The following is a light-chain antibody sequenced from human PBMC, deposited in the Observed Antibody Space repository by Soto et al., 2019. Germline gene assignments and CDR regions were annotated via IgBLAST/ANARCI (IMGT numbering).Light chain of an antibody. CDR2: AAS. V-gene: IGKV1-27*01. Sequence: DIQMTQSPSSLSASVGDRVTITCRASQGISNFLAWYQQKPGKVPKLLISAASTLQSGVPSRFSGSGSGTDFTLTITSLQPEDVATYYCLKYSSVITVGQGTRLEI. CDR3: LKYSSVIT. CDR1: QGISNF. J-gene: IGKJ5*01.